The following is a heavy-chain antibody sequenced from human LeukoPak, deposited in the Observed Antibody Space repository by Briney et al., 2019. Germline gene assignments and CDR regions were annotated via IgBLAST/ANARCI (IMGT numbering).Heavy chain of an antibody. D-gene: IGHD3-10*02. CDR3: AELGITMIGGV. CDR1: GFTFSSYE. Sequence: PGGSMRLSCAASGFTFSSYEMNWVRQAPGRGLEWVSYISSSGSTIYYADSVKGRFTISRDNAKNSLYLQMNSLRAEDTAVYYCAELGITMIGGVWGKGTTVTISS. J-gene: IGHJ6*04. V-gene: IGHV3-48*03. CDR2: ISSSGSTI.